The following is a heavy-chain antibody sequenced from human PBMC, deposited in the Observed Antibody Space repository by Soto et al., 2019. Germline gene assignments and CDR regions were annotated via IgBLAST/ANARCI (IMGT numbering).Heavy chain of an antibody. CDR3: AHRVLRTVFGLVTTTAIYFDF. Sequence: QITLNESGPTVVRPTETLTLTCRFSGFSLTTSGVGVGWIRQSPGKAPEWLALIYWDDDKRYSASLKSRLTITKDTAKTQVVLRVSDLDPTDTATYSCAHRVLRTVFGLVTTTAIYFDFWGQGTPVAVSS. J-gene: IGHJ4*02. CDR2: IYWDDDK. D-gene: IGHD3-3*01. CDR1: GFSLTTSGVG. V-gene: IGHV2-5*02.